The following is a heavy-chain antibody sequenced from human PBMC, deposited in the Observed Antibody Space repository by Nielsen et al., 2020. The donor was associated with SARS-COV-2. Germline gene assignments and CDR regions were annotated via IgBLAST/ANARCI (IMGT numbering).Heavy chain of an antibody. CDR2: IWYDGSNK. D-gene: IGHD3-22*01. CDR3: ARAISSGYCYIYYYYYGMDV. J-gene: IGHJ6*02. Sequence: GGSLRLSCAASGFTFSSYGMHWVRQAPGKGLEWVAVIWYDGSNKYYADSVKGRFAISRDNSKNTLYLQMNSLRAEDTAVYYCARAISSGYCYIYYYYYGMDVWGQGTTVTVSS. V-gene: IGHV3-33*08. CDR1: GFTFSSYG.